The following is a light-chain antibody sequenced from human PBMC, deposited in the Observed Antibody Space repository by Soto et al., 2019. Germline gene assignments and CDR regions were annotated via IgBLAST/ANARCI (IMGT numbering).Light chain of an antibody. J-gene: IGLJ1*01. CDR1: SSDVGGYIF. CDR2: DVN. CDR3: VSYAGGTYV. Sequence: QSALTQPPSASGSPGQSVTISCTGTSSDVGGYIFVSWYQHHPGKAPKLMIYDVNKRPSGVPDRFSGSKSDNTASLTVSGLQAEDEADYYCVSYAGGTYVFGTGTKVTVL. V-gene: IGLV2-8*01.